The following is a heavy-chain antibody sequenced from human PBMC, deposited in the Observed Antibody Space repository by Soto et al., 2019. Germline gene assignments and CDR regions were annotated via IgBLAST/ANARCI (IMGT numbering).Heavy chain of an antibody. Sequence: QVQLQESGPGLVKPSQTLSLTCTVSGGSISRGGYYWSWIRQHPGKGLEWIGYIYYSGSTYYNPSLKSRVTISVDTSKNQFSLKLSSVTAADTAVYYCARVRDGYNYGGLYYFDYWGQGTLVTVSS. D-gene: IGHD5-12*01. J-gene: IGHJ4*02. CDR1: GGSISRGGYY. CDR2: IYYSGST. V-gene: IGHV4-31*03. CDR3: ARVRDGYNYGGLYYFDY.